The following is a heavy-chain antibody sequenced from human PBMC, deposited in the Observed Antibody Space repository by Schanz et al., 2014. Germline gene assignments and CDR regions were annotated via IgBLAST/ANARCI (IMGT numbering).Heavy chain of an antibody. J-gene: IGHJ4*02. Sequence: EVQLLESGGGLVQPGGSLRLSCAASGFTFSSYWMHWVRQVPGKGLVWVSRIKSDGSSTSYAESVKGRFTISRDNSENTLYLQMNSLRAEDTAVYFCAKIERNEDWGQGTLVTVSS. CDR3: AKIERNED. CDR1: GFTFSSYW. D-gene: IGHD1-1*01. V-gene: IGHV3-74*02. CDR2: IKSDGSST.